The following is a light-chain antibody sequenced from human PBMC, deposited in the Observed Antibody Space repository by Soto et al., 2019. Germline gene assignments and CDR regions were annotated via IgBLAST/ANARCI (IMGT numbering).Light chain of an antibody. Sequence: IQMTQSPSSLSASVGDRVTITCRASQSISSYLNWYQQKPGKAPNLLIYGASSLQSGVPSRFSGSGSGTDFTVTISSLQPEDFATYYCQQSYSTPGTFGQGTKVDIK. J-gene: IGKJ1*01. V-gene: IGKV1-39*01. CDR2: GAS. CDR3: QQSYSTPGT. CDR1: QSISSY.